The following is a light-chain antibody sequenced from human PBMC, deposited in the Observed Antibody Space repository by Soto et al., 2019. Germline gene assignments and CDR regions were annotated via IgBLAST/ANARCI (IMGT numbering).Light chain of an antibody. CDR2: GAS. CDR3: QQYNTWRT. Sequence: EILMTQSPATLSVSPGERATLSCRARQSISSNLSWFQQKPGQAPRLLIYGASTRAAGIPARFSGSGSGTEFTLTISSLQSEDFAVYYCQQYNTWRTFGQGTKVEIK. CDR1: QSISSN. J-gene: IGKJ1*01. V-gene: IGKV3-15*01.